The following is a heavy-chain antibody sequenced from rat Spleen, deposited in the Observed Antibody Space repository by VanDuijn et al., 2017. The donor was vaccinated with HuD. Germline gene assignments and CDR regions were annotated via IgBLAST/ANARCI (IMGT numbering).Heavy chain of an antibody. V-gene: IGHV2-13*01. CDR2: MWSGGDT. D-gene: IGHD1-7*01. CDR3: ATDLSAYYGSVFDY. CDR1: GFSLSNYG. Sequence: QVQLKESGPGLVQPSQTLSLTCTVSGFSLSNYGVIWVRQPPGKGLEWMGIMWSGGDTDYNSALKSRLSIRRDTSKSQVFLKMNSLQTEDTAIYYCATDLSAYYGSVFDYWGQGVMVTVSS. J-gene: IGHJ2*01.